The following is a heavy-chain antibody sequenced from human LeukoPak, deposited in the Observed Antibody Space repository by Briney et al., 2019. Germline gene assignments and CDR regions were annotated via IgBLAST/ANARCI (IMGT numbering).Heavy chain of an antibody. CDR2: IYYSGST. D-gene: IGHD6-13*01. CDR1: GDSLSSYY. CDR3: ARVDGYSSSWYVDY. J-gene: IGHJ4*02. V-gene: IGHV4-59*01. Sequence: SETLSLTCTVSGDSLSSYYWSWLRQPPGKGLEWLGYIYYSGSTNYNPSLKSRVTISVDTSKNQFSLKLSSVTAADTAVYYCARVDGYSSSWYVDYWGQGTLVTVSS.